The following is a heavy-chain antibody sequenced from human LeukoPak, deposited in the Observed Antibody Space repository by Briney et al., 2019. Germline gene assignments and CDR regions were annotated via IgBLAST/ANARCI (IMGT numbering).Heavy chain of an antibody. Sequence: GGSLRLSCVASGFTFSSYAMHWVRQAPGKGLEWVAFIRYDGTNNYYVDSVKGRFTISRDDSKNTLYLQMNSLRTEDTAVYYCAKEGAASWDVDVWGKGTTVTVSS. D-gene: IGHD3-3*02. CDR1: GFTFSSYA. CDR3: AKEGAASWDVDV. J-gene: IGHJ6*04. CDR2: IRYDGTNN. V-gene: IGHV3-30*02.